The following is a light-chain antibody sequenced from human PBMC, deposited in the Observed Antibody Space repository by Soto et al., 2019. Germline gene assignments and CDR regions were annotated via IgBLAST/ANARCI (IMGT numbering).Light chain of an antibody. V-gene: IGKV3-11*01. Sequence: SLFAQAPTTLSSFPRDGVTLSCKASQYINTRLAWYQHRPGQAPRLLIYQTSIRAAGIPARFSASGSGTDFTLTISDVQPEDFALYYCHQRQSWPRTFGQGTKVDIK. CDR1: QYINTR. J-gene: IGKJ1*01. CDR2: QTS. CDR3: HQRQSWPRT.